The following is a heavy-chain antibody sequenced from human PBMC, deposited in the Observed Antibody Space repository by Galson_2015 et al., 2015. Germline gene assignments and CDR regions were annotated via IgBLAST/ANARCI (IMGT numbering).Heavy chain of an antibody. CDR3: APMWVYSSSSSPGRVDY. J-gene: IGHJ4*02. CDR1: GFTFSSYG. Sequence: SLRLSCAASGFTFSSYGMHWVRQAPGKGLEWVSAISGSGGSTYYADSVKGRFTISRDNSKNTLYLQMNSLRAEDTAVYYCAPMWVYSSSSSPGRVDYWGQGTLVTVSS. D-gene: IGHD6-6*01. V-gene: IGHV3-23*01. CDR2: ISGSGGST.